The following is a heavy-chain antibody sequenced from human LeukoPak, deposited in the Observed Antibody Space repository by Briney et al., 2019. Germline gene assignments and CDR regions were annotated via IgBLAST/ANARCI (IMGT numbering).Heavy chain of an antibody. CDR1: GYSFTSYW. D-gene: IGHD5-18*01. Sequence: KIGESLKISCKGSGYSFTSYWIGWVRQMPGKGLEWMGIIDPGDSDTRYSPSFQGQVTISADKSISTAYLQWSSLKASDTAMYYCARGRGYSYGYGYYFDYWGQGTLVTVSS. J-gene: IGHJ4*02. CDR3: ARGRGYSYGYGYYFDY. CDR2: IDPGDSDT. V-gene: IGHV5-51*01.